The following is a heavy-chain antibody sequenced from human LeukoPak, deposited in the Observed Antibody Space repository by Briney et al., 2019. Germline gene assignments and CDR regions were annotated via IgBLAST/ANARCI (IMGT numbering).Heavy chain of an antibody. Sequence: SETLSLTCTVSGGSISSYYWSWIRQPPGKGLEWIGYIYYSGSTSYNPSLKSRVTISVDTSKNHFSLKLSSVTAADTAAYYCARYSGSYPHDAFDIWGQGTMVTVSS. J-gene: IGHJ3*02. V-gene: IGHV4-59*01. CDR2: IYYSGST. D-gene: IGHD1-26*01. CDR1: GGSISSYY. CDR3: ARYSGSYPHDAFDI.